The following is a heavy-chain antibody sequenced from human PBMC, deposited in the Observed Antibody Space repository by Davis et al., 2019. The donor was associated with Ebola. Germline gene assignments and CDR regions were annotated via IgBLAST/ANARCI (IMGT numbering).Heavy chain of an antibody. Sequence: PSETLSLTCAVYGGSFSGYYWSWIRQSPGKGLEWIGEINHRGSTNYNPSLKSRVTISVDTSKNQFSLKLSSVTAADTAVYYCARGPSHCSSTSCYYSDHYYYMDVWGKGTTVTVSS. V-gene: IGHV4-34*01. D-gene: IGHD2-2*01. CDR2: INHRGST. J-gene: IGHJ6*03. CDR3: ARGPSHCSSTSCYYSDHYYYMDV. CDR1: GGSFSGYY.